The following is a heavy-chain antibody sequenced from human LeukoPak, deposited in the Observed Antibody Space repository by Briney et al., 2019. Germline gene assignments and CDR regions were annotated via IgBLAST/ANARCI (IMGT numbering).Heavy chain of an antibody. CDR3: ARNPPGAYYDSSGHYPAPFDY. CDR2: ISSSSTYI. V-gene: IGHV3-21*01. Sequence: GGSLRLSCAASGFTLGNYNMNWVRQAPEKGLEWVSSISSSSTYIYYADSVKGRFTISRDNAKNSLYLQINSLRAEVTALYYCARNPPGAYYDSSGHYPAPFDYWGQGTLVTVSS. D-gene: IGHD3-22*01. J-gene: IGHJ4*02. CDR1: GFTLGNYN.